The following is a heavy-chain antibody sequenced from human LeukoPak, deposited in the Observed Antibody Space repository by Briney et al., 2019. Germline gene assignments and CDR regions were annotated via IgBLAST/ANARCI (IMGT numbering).Heavy chain of an antibody. CDR3: ARERETFGIIDS. CDR2: IGSSSSTI. Sequence: GGSLRLSCAASGFTFPTHSFHWVRQSPGKGLEWVAYIGSSSSTIYQTKSMKGRISISRDNAKNSLFLQMSSLRVEDTAVYYCARERETFGIIDSWGQGTLVAVSS. J-gene: IGHJ4*02. CDR1: GFTFPTHS. D-gene: IGHD1-14*01. V-gene: IGHV3-48*04.